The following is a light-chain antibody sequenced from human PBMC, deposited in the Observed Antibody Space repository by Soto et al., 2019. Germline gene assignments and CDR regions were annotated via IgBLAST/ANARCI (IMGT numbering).Light chain of an antibody. V-gene: IGLV2-8*01. J-gene: IGLJ2*01. Sequence: QSALTQPPSASGSPGQSVTISCTGSSSDVGGHNHVSGYQQHPGKAPKLMIYEVSKRPSGVPGRFSGSKSVNTASLTVTGLQAEDEADYYCSSYAGNMNLIFGGGTKLTVL. CDR2: EVS. CDR3: SSYAGNMNLI. CDR1: SSDVGGHNH.